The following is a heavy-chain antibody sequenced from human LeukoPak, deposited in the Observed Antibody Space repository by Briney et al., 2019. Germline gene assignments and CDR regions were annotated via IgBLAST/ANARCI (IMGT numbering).Heavy chain of an antibody. Sequence: TSETLSLTCTVSGGSLTSSGSYWDWIRQTPGKGLEWIGTIYYSGSTSYNPSLKSRVTMSVDTSKNQFFLNLNSVTAADTAVYYCVRDLEGGSYYYYYYYMDVWGKGTTVTVSS. D-gene: IGHD1-26*01. V-gene: IGHV4-39*07. CDR3: VRDLEGGSYYYYYYYMDV. CDR1: GGSLTSSGSY. CDR2: IYYSGST. J-gene: IGHJ6*03.